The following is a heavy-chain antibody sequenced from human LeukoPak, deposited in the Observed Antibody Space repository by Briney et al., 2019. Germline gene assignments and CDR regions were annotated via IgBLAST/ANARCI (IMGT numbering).Heavy chain of an antibody. J-gene: IGHJ6*02. Sequence: GGSLRLSCAASGLAVSSNYMSWVRQAPGKGLEWVSVIYPGGSTYYADSVRGRFTFSRDNSKNTLYLQMNSLRAEDTAVYYCARDPGIAVAGEHYYYYGMDVWGQGTTVTVSS. V-gene: IGHV3-66*01. D-gene: IGHD6-19*01. CDR3: ARDPGIAVAGEHYYYYGMDV. CDR2: IYPGGST. CDR1: GLAVSSNY.